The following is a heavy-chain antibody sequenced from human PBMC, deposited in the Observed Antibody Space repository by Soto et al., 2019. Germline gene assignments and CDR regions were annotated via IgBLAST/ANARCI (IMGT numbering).Heavy chain of an antibody. CDR1: GFSLSTSAVG. CDR2: IYWDDDK. V-gene: IGHV2-5*02. J-gene: IGHJ5*02. D-gene: IGHD2-15*01. Sequence: QITLKESGPTLVKPTQTLTLTCTFSGFSLSTSAVGVGWIRQPPGKALAWLALIYWDDDKRYSPSLKSRLTITKDTSKNQVVLTMTNMDPVDTATYYRAHGCSGGSCYYGGGWFDPWGQGALVTVSS. CDR3: AHGCSGGSCYYGGGWFDP.